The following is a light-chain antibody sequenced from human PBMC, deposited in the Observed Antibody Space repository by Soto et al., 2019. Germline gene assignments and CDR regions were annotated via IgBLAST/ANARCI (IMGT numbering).Light chain of an antibody. CDR2: DGS. J-gene: IGKJ4*01. CDR3: QDYSSAPLT. CDR1: QGISNR. V-gene: IGKV1-27*01. Sequence: DIQMTQSPSSLSASVGDRVTITCRASQGISNRLAWYQQAPGKAPKLLIYDGSTLQLGVPSRFSGSASGTDFTLTISSLQPEDVATYYCQDYSSAPLTFDGGTKVESK.